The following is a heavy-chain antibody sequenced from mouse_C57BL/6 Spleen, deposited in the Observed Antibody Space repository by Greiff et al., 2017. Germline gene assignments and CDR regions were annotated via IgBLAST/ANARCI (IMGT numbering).Heavy chain of an antibody. J-gene: IGHJ3*01. CDR3: ARGEYDGTGFAY. CDR2: IHPTSGST. V-gene: IGHV1-64*01. Sequence: VQLQQPGAELVKPGASVTLSCKASGYTFTSYWMHWVRQRPGQGLEWIGMIHPTSGSTNYNEKFKSKATLTVDKSSSTAYMQLSSLTSEDTAVYYCARGEYDGTGFAYWGQGTLVTVSA. CDR1: GYTFTSYW. D-gene: IGHD2-14*01.